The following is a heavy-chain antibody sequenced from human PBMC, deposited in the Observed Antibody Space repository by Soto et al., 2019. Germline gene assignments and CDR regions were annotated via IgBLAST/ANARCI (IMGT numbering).Heavy chain of an antibody. J-gene: IGHJ4*02. CDR2: INHSGNT. CDR1: GASIYNVGSY. V-gene: IGHV4-61*08. Sequence: SETLSLTCSVSGASIYNVGSYWSWIRQPPGKGLEWIGDINHSGNTNYNPSLKRRVAISVDTSKNQFSLKLSSVTAADTAVYYCARGPSTLTTVAPNFDYWGQGTLVTVSS. CDR3: ARGPSTLTTVAPNFDY. D-gene: IGHD4-17*01.